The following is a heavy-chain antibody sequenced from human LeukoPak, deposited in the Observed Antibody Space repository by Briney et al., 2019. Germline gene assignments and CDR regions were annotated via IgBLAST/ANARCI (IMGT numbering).Heavy chain of an antibody. V-gene: IGHV1-69*04. CDR3: ARTSFHYSYGYGGGLYFDY. CDR1: GGTFSSYA. Sequence: SVKVSCKASGGTFSSYAISRVRQAPGQGLEWMGRIIPILGIANYAQKFQGRVTITADKSTSTAYMELSSLRSEDTAVYYCARTSFHYSYGYGGGLYFDYWGQGTLVTVSS. J-gene: IGHJ4*02. D-gene: IGHD5-18*01. CDR2: IIPILGIA.